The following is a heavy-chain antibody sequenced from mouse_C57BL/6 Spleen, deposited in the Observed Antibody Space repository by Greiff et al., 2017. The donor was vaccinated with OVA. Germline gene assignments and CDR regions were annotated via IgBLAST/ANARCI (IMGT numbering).Heavy chain of an antibody. J-gene: IGHJ2*01. D-gene: IGHD1-1*01. CDR3: ASRGSSYGYFDY. V-gene: IGHV3-6*01. CDR2: ISYDGSN. CDR1: GYSITSGYY. Sequence: EVQLQESGPGLVKPSQSLSLTCSVTGYSITSGYYWNWIRQFPGNKLEWMGYISYDGSNNYNPSLKNRISITRDTSKNQFFLKLNSVTTEDTATYYCASRGSSYGYFDYWGQGTTLTVSS.